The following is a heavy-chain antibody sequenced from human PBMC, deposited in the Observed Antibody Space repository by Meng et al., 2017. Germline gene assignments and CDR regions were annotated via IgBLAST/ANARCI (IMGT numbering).Heavy chain of an antibody. CDR1: GYTFTSYA. Sequence: ASVKVSCQASGYTFTSYAMHWVRQARGQRLEWMGWINAGNGNTKYSQKFQGRVTITRDTSASTAYMELSSLRSEDTAVYYCASENMRGTRGGPLDYWGQGTLVTVSS. CDR3: ASENMRGTRGGPLDY. CDR2: INAGNGNT. V-gene: IGHV1-3*01. J-gene: IGHJ4*02. D-gene: IGHD1-1*01.